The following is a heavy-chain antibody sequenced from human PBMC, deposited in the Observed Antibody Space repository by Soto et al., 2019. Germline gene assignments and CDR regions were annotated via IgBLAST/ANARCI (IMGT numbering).Heavy chain of an antibody. CDR2: INHSEST. D-gene: IGHD3-10*01. CDR3: ARILMNYYRLDY. V-gene: IGHV4-34*01. CDR1: GGSFSDYY. Sequence: TSETLSLTCAVYGGSFSDYYWTWIRQPPGKGLEWIGEINHSESTSYNPSLKSRVTISVDTSKNQFSLKLTSVTAADTAVYFCARILMNYYRLDYWGQGALVTVSS. J-gene: IGHJ4*02.